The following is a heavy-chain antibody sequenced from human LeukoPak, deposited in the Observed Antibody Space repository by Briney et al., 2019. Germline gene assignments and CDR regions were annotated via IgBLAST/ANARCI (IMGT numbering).Heavy chain of an antibody. J-gene: IGHJ4*02. CDR1: GGSFSGYY. CDR3: ARRESGVQDY. Sequence: SETLSLTCAVYGGSFSGYYWSWIRQPPGKGLEWIGEINHSGSTNYNPSLKSRVTISVDTSKNQFSLKLSSATAADTAVYYCARRESGVQDYWGQGTLVTVSS. V-gene: IGHV4-34*01. CDR2: INHSGST. D-gene: IGHD2-8*01.